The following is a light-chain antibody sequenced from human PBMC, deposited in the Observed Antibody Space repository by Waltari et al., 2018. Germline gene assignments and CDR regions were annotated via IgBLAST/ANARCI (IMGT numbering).Light chain of an antibody. J-gene: IGKJ2*01. CDR2: WAS. CDR3: QPYVYRLPEYA. Sequence: DLVVTQSPDSLAVSLGERVTISCKSSQSVLKESDNKNYLAWYQQKPGQPPKLLLYWASTREFGVTDRFSGSGSGTDVTLTISSLQAEDVAVYYCQPYVYRLPEYAFGQGTKVEI. V-gene: IGKV4-1*01. CDR1: QSVLKESDNKNY.